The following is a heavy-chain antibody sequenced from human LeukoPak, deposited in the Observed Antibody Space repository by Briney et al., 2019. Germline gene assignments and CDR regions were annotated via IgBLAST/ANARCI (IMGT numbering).Heavy chain of an antibody. CDR1: GFTFSNYA. J-gene: IGHJ4*02. Sequence: GGSLRLSCAASGFTFSNYAMSWVRQAPGKGLEWVSAIVGSGSSTYYADSVKGRFTISRDNSKNTLYLQLNRLRAEDTAVCYCAKWGDYDILTGYYDSDYWGQGTLVTVSS. D-gene: IGHD3-9*01. V-gene: IGHV3-23*01. CDR2: IVGSGSST. CDR3: AKWGDYDILTGYYDSDY.